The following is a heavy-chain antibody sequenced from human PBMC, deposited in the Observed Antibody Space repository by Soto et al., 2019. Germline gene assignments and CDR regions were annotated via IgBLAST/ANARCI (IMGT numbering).Heavy chain of an antibody. D-gene: IGHD1-7*01. V-gene: IGHV3-33*01. CDR3: ARVDFGGNSYYFDY. Sequence: GGSLRLSCVASGFTFSDYGIHWVRQAPDKGLEWVAVVWFDGSIQYYGDSVKGRFTISRDNSDNTVDLQMNNLRAEDTAVYYCARVDFGGNSYYFDYWGQGTPVTVSS. CDR1: GFTFSDYG. CDR2: VWFDGSIQ. J-gene: IGHJ4*02.